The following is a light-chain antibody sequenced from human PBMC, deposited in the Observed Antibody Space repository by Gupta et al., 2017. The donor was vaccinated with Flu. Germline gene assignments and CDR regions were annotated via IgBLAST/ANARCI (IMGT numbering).Light chain of an antibody. CDR2: GAS. CDR1: QSVSSN. V-gene: IGKV3-15*01. J-gene: IGKJ2*01. CDR3: QQDDYYYT. Sequence: EIVMTQSPATLSVSPGERATLSCRASQSVSSNLAWYQQKSGQAPRLLISGASTRASGIPARFSGSGSTTEFTLTISSLQSEDFAVYYIQQDDYYYTFGQGTNLEIK.